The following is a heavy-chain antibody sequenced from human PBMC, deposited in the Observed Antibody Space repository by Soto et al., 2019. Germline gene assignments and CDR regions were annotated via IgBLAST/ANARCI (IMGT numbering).Heavy chain of an antibody. CDR2: IYFSGSA. J-gene: IGHJ4*02. Sequence: SGTLSLTCTVSGGSINIGGYYWGWIRQPPGKGLEWIGSIYFSGSAYYNPSLKSRVTISVDTSKNQFSLKLNSVTAADTAVYYCERGSEGSSSSYFDYWGQGTLVTVSS. CDR1: GGSINIGGYY. CDR3: ERGSEGSSSSYFDY. V-gene: IGHV4-39*01. D-gene: IGHD6-6*01.